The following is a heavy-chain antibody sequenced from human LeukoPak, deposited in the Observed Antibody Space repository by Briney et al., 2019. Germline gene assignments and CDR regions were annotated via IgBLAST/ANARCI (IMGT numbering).Heavy chain of an antibody. J-gene: IGHJ4*02. CDR3: ARGIGSLAFDY. D-gene: IGHD1-26*01. CDR2: ISSSSSYI. V-gene: IGHV3-21*01. CDR1: GFTFSSYS. Sequence: GGSLRLSCAASGFTFSSYSMNWVRQAPGKGLEWVSSISSSSSYIYYADSVKGRFTISRDHAKNSLYLQMNSLRAEDTAVYYCARGIGSLAFDYWGQGTLVTVSS.